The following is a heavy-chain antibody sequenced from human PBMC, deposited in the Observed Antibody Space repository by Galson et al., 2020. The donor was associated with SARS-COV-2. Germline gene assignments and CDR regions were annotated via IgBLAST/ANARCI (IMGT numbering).Heavy chain of an antibody. CDR3: AGLWGIDY. CDR1: GFTFSSYS. V-gene: IGHV3-48*01. CDR2: ISSSSSTI. J-gene: IGHJ4*02. Sequence: GESLKISCAASGFTFSSYSMNWVRQAPGKGLEWVSYISSSSSTIYYADSVKGRFTISRDNAKNSLYLQMNSLRAEDTAVYYCAGLWGIDYWGQGTLVTVSS. D-gene: IGHD7-27*01.